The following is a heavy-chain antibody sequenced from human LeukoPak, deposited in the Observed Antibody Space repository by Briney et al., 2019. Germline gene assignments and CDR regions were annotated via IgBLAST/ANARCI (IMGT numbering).Heavy chain of an antibody. D-gene: IGHD3-22*01. CDR3: ASGVYYYDSSGYYDYFDY. CDR1: GGTFSSDA. Sequence: ASVKVSCKASGGTFSSDAISWVRQAPGQGREWMGGIIPIFGTANYAQKFQGRVAITADESTSTAYMELSSLRSEDTAVYYCASGVYYYDSSGYYDYFDYWGQGTLVTVSS. V-gene: IGHV1-69*13. CDR2: IIPIFGTA. J-gene: IGHJ4*02.